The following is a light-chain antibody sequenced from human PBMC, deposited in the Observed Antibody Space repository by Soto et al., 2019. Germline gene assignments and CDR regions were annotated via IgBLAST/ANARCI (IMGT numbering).Light chain of an antibody. Sequence: QSVLTQAPSASGTPGQRVTISCSGGRSNIGSNTVNWYQQLPGTAPTLLIHSNDQRPSGVPDRFSGSKSGTSASLAISGLQSEDEADYYCAGWDDTLNGWVFGGGTKLTVL. CDR2: SND. J-gene: IGLJ3*02. V-gene: IGLV1-44*01. CDR1: RSNIGSNT. CDR3: AGWDDTLNGWV.